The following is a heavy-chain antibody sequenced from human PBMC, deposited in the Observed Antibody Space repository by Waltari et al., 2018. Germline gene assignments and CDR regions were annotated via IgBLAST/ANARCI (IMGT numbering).Heavy chain of an antibody. D-gene: IGHD4-17*01. CDR2: IYYRGSR. CDR1: GDTISNGGYS. J-gene: IGHJ4*02. Sequence: QLRESGSSLVRPSETLSLTCEVSGDTISNGGYSWNWIRQTPGEGLEWLGYIYYRGSRHYHRSFGRRVSMSVDWSKNQFSLRLTSVTAADTAVYFCARGSAYVDSMDYWGPGSLVTVSS. CDR3: ARGSAYVDSMDY. V-gene: IGHV4-30-2*01.